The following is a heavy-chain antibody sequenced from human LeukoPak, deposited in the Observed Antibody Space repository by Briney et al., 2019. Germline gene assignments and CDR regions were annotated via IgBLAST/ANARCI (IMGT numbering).Heavy chain of an antibody. V-gene: IGHV3-23*01. CDR2: ISGSGDNT. CDR1: GFSFSSHA. CDR3: AKDLRGNGYYFDY. Sequence: GGSLRLSCAPSGFSFSSHAMGWVRQAPGKGLEWVSAISGSGDNTFYAGSVKGRFTISRDNSKNTLYLQMNSLRAEDTAVYYCAKDLRGNGYYFDYWGQGTLVTVSS. D-gene: IGHD1-1*01. J-gene: IGHJ4*02.